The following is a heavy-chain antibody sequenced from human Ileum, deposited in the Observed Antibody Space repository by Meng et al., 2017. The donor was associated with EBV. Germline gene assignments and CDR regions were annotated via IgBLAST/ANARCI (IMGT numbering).Heavy chain of an antibody. Sequence: EVQLVESGGDLIQPGGSLRVSCAASGLTVSSNHMSWVRQAPGKGLEWVSLIKRGGNTYYADSVRGRFAISRDNSKNTLYLQMNSLSAEDTAVYYCAGGNWNQGFFDYWGQGTLVTASS. D-gene: IGHD1-1*01. CDR3: AGGNWNQGFFDY. J-gene: IGHJ4*02. CDR2: IKRGGNT. V-gene: IGHV3-53*01. CDR1: GLTVSSNH.